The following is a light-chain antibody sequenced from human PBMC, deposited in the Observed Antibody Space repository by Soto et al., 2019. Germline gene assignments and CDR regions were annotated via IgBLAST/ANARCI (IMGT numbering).Light chain of an antibody. CDR1: QSISSY. CDR3: QQRYNRYT. V-gene: IGKV3-11*01. J-gene: IGKJ2*01. Sequence: ELVLTQSPATLSLSPGERATLSCRAIQSISSYLAWFQQKPGQAPRLLIYDASSRANGIPARFSGSGSGTEFPLTISSVESEDSAAYYCQQRYNRYTFGQGTKMEIK. CDR2: DAS.